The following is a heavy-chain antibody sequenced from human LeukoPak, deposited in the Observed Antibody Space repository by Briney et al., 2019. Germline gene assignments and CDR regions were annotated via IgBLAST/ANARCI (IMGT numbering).Heavy chain of an antibody. Sequence: GGSLRLSCAASGFTFSRYSMNWVRQAPGKGLEWVANINQDGSEKYYVDSVKGRFTISRDNAKNSLYLQMNSLRAEDTAVYYCARDRGDFDNWGQGTLVTVSS. D-gene: IGHD1-26*01. CDR1: GFTFSRYS. CDR2: INQDGSEK. CDR3: ARDRGDFDN. J-gene: IGHJ4*02. V-gene: IGHV3-7*04.